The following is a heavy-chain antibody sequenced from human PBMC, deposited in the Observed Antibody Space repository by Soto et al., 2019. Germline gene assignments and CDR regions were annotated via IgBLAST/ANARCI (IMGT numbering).Heavy chain of an antibody. CDR2: INPSGGT. D-gene: IGHD3-3*02. J-gene: IGHJ4*02. CDR3: ARVSASRGQRDFDS. V-gene: IGHV4-34*01. Sequence: QVQLQQWGAGLLKPSETLSLTCGVYGGSFSGYYWSWIRQPPGKGLEWIGEINPSGGTNYNPSLKSRVTISVDKSKNQFSLKVTSVTAADTAVYSCARVSASRGQRDFDSWGPGTLVTVSS. CDR1: GGSFSGYY.